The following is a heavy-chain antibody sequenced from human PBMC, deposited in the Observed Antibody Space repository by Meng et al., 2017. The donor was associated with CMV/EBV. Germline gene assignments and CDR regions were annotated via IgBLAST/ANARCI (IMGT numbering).Heavy chain of an antibody. CDR2: INHSGST. CDR1: GFTFSSYW. V-gene: IGHV4-34*01. Sequence: GSLRLSCAASGFTFSSYWMSWVRQAPGKGLEWIGEINHSGSTNYNPSLKSRVTISVDTSKNQFSLKLSSVTAADTAVYYCASRRSPHAFDIWGQGTMVTVSS. J-gene: IGHJ3*02. CDR3: ASRRSPHAFDI.